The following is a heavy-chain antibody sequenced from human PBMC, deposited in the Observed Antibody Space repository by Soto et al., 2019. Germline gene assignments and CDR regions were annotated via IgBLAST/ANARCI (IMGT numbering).Heavy chain of an antibody. CDR3: ARDEYCSGGSCYSVPGWFDP. CDR1: GGSFSGYY. CDR2: INHSGST. Sequence: ASETLSLTCAVYGGSFSGYYWSWIRQPPGKGLEWIGEINHSGSTNYNPSLKSRVTISVDTSKNQFSLKLSSVTAADTAVYYCARDEYCSGGSCYSVPGWFDPWGQGTLVTVSS. J-gene: IGHJ5*02. V-gene: IGHV4-34*01. D-gene: IGHD2-15*01.